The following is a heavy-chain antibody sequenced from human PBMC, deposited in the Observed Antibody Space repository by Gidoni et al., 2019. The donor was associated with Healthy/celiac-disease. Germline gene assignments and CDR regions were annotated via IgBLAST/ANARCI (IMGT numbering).Heavy chain of an antibody. CDR3: ARGGGSYFYYYGMDV. CDR2: IHAGNGNT. J-gene: IGHJ6*02. D-gene: IGHD1-26*01. V-gene: IGHV1-3*01. CDR1: GYTFTSYA. Sequence: QVQLVQSGAEVEKPGASVKVSCKASGYTFTSYAMHWVRQAPGQRLGWMGWIHAGNGNTKYSQKFQGRVTITRETSASTDYMELSSLRSEDTAVYYCARGGGSYFYYYGMDVWGQGTTVTVSS.